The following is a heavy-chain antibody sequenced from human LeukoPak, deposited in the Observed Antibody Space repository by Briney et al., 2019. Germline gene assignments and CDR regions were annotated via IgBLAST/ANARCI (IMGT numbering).Heavy chain of an antibody. V-gene: IGHV1-69*13. Sequence: ASVKVSCKASGYTFTSYGISWVRQAPGQGLEWMGGIIPIFGTANYAQKFQGRVTITADGSTSTAYMELSSLRSEDTAVYYCARGMGYSSGWYFDYWGQGTLVTVSS. D-gene: IGHD6-19*01. CDR3: ARGMGYSSGWYFDY. CDR2: IIPIFGTA. J-gene: IGHJ4*02. CDR1: GYTFTSYG.